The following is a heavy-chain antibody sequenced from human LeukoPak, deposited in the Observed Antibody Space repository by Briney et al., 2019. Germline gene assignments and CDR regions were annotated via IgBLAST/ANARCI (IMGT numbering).Heavy chain of an antibody. V-gene: IGHV4-39*01. J-gene: IGHJ4*02. D-gene: IGHD3-22*01. CDR1: GGSISSSSYY. Sequence: SETLSLTCTVSGGSISSSSYYWGWLRQPPGTGLEWIGSIYYSGSTYYNPSLKSRVTISVDTYKNQFSLKLSSVTAADTAVYYCASVENYYDSSGYLDYWGQGTLVTVSS. CDR2: IYYSGST. CDR3: ASVENYYDSSGYLDY.